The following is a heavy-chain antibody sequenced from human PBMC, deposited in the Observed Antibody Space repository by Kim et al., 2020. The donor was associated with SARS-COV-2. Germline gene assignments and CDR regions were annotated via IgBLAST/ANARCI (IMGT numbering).Heavy chain of an antibody. V-gene: IGHV3-30-3*01. CDR2: ISYDRSNK. CDR3: ARDSGYDILTGYYELSY. CDR1: GFIFSSYA. J-gene: IGHJ4*02. D-gene: IGHD3-9*01. Sequence: GGSLRLSCAASGFIFSSYAMHWVRQAPGKGLEWVAVISYDRSNKYYADSVKGRFTISRDNSKNTLYLQINSLRAEDTAVYYCARDSGYDILTGYYELSYWGQGTLVTVSS.